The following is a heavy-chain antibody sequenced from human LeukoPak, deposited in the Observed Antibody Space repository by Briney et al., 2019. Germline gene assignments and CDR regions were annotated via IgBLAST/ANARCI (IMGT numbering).Heavy chain of an antibody. Sequence: SETLSLTCTVSGGSISSSSYYWGWIRQPPGKGLEWIGSIYYSGSTYYNPSLKSRVTISVDTSKNQLSLKLSSVTAADTAVYYCARRSVDCSGGSCYSESDWFDPWGQGTPVTVSS. J-gene: IGHJ5*02. CDR1: GGSISSSSYY. CDR2: IYYSGST. V-gene: IGHV4-39*01. CDR3: ARRSVDCSGGSCYSESDWFDP. D-gene: IGHD2-15*01.